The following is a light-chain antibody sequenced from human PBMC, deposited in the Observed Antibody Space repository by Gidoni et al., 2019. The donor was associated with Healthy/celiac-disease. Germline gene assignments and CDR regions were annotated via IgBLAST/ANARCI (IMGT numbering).Light chain of an antibody. CDR2: DAS. Sequence: DIQMTQSPSSLSASVGDRVTITCQASQDISNYLNWYQQKPGKAPKLLFYDASNLETGVPSRFSGSGSGTDFTFTISSLQPEDIATYYCQQYDNLPLTFGGXTKVEIK. CDR3: QQYDNLPLT. V-gene: IGKV1-33*01. CDR1: QDISNY. J-gene: IGKJ4*01.